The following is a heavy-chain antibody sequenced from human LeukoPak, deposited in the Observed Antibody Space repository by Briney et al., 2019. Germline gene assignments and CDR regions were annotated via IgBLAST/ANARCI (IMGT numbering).Heavy chain of an antibody. J-gene: IGHJ4*02. CDR1: GGSFSSYA. D-gene: IGHD3-22*01. CDR2: IIPILGVA. CDR3: ARDLDTLIVVPTQFDY. V-gene: IGHV1-69*04. Sequence: SVKVSCKASGGSFSSYALSWVRQAPGQGLEWVGRIIPILGVANYALKFQGRVTITADKSTSTAYLELSSLRSEDTAVYYCARDLDTLIVVPTQFDYWGQGTLVTVSS.